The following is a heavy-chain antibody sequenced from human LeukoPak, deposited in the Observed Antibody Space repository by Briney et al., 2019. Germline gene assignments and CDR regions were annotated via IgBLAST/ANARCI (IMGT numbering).Heavy chain of an antibody. D-gene: IGHD6-13*01. Sequence: GGSLRLSYTASGFTISSYWMHWVRQAPGKGLEWVSYISSSGSTMYYADSVKGRFTISRDNAKNSLYLQMNSLRAEDTAVYYCARGDSSSWYPFDYWSQGTLVTVSS. J-gene: IGHJ4*02. CDR1: GFTISSYW. CDR2: ISSSGSTM. V-gene: IGHV3-48*03. CDR3: ARGDSSSWYPFDY.